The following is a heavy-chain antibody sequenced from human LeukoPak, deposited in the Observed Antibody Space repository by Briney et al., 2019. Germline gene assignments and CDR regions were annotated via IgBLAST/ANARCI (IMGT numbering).Heavy chain of an antibody. CDR3: ARAPGYYYDSSGYPPTPLDY. CDR1: GFTFSSYW. CDR2: IKQDGSEK. Sequence: GGSLRLSCAASGFTFSSYWMSWVRQAPGKGLEWVANIKQDGSEKYYVDSVKGRFTISRDNARNSLYLQMNSLRAEDTAVYYCARAPGYYYDSSGYPPTPLDYWGQGTLVTVSS. D-gene: IGHD3-22*01. J-gene: IGHJ4*02. V-gene: IGHV3-7*01.